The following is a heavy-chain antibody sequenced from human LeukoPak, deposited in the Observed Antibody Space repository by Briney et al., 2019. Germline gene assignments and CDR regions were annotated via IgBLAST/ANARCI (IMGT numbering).Heavy chain of an antibody. CDR3: AKGDSGYCSSISCYLDY. J-gene: IGHJ4*02. D-gene: IGHD2-2*01. V-gene: IGHV3-30*18. Sequence: GGSLRLSCAASGFTFSSYGMHWVRQAPGKGLEWVAVISYDGNNKYSADSVRGRFTISRDNSKNTLYLQMDSLRAEDTALYYCAKGDSGYCSSISCYLDYWGQGTLVTVSS. CDR2: ISYDGNNK. CDR1: GFTFSSYG.